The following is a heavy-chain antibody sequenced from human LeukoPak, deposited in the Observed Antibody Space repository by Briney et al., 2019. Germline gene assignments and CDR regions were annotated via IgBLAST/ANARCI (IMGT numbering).Heavy chain of an antibody. Sequence: GGSLRLSCAASGFTFSSYSMNWVRQAPGKGLEWVSYISSSSSTIYYADSVKGRFTISRDNAKNSLYLQMNSLRAEDTAVYYCASLRTTYYDFWSGGRRAFDIWGQGTMVTVSS. CDR3: ASLRTTYYDFWSGGRRAFDI. J-gene: IGHJ3*02. CDR1: GFTFSSYS. CDR2: ISSSSSTI. V-gene: IGHV3-48*01. D-gene: IGHD3-3*01.